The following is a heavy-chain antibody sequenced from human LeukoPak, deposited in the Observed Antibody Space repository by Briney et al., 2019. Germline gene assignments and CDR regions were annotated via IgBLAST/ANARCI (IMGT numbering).Heavy chain of an antibody. V-gene: IGHV5-51*01. J-gene: IGHJ4*02. CDR1: GYHFTSYW. CDR2: NYPDDSDT. CDR3: ARHVSVWGSYRDY. Sequence: GESLKISCKGSGYHFTSYWNGWVRQMPGKGLEWMRINYPDDSDTRYSPSFQGQVTISADKSISTAYLQWSSLKASDTAMYYCARHVSVWGSYRDYWGQGTLVTVSS. D-gene: IGHD3-16*02.